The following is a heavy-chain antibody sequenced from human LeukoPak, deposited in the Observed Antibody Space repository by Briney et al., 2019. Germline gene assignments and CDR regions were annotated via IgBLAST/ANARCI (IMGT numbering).Heavy chain of an antibody. CDR3: AKGPLAVEHSTHRFDF. J-gene: IGHJ4*02. CDR2: ISGSGGDT. D-gene: IGHD1/OR15-1a*01. V-gene: IGHV3-23*01. CDR1: GFTFSDYY. Sequence: GGSLRLSCAASGFTFSDYYMSWIRQAPGKGLEWVSGISGSGGDTYYADSVKGRFTVSRDNSKNTLYVQMSSLRAEDTAVYYCAKGPLAVEHSTHRFDFWGQGTLVTVSS.